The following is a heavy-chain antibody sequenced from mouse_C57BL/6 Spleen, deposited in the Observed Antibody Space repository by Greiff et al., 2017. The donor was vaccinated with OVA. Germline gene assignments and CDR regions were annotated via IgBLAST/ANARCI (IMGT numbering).Heavy chain of an antibody. D-gene: IGHD2-1*01. CDR2: INPSNGGT. J-gene: IGHJ4*01. CDR3: ARSGGNDGGYYAMDY. V-gene: IGHV1-53*01. CDR1: GYTFTSYW. Sequence: QVQLQQSGTELVKPGASVKLSCKASGYTFTSYWMHWVKQRPGQGLEWIGNINPSNGGTNYNEKFKSKATLTVDKSSSTAYMQLSSLTSEDSAVYYCARSGGNDGGYYAMDYWGQGTSVTVSS.